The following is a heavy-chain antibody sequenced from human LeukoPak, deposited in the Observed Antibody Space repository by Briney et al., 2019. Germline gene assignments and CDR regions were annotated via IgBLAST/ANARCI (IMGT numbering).Heavy chain of an antibody. CDR2: TSGSGGST. Sequence: GGSLRLSCAASGFTFSSYAMSWVRQAPGKGLEWVSATSGSGGSTYYADSVKGRFTISRDNSKNTLYLQMNSLRAEDTAVYYCARQVLRYFDWLFDPFDYWGQGTPVTVSS. D-gene: IGHD3-9*01. V-gene: IGHV3-23*01. J-gene: IGHJ4*02. CDR3: ARQVLRYFDWLFDPFDY. CDR1: GFTFSSYA.